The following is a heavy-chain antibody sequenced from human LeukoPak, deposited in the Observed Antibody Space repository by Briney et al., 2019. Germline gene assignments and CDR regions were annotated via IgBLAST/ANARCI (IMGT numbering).Heavy chain of an antibody. V-gene: IGHV4-59*01. CDR1: GGSISSYY. CDR2: IYYSGGT. Sequence: SETLSLTCNVSGGSISSYYWSWIRQPPGKGLEWIGSIYYSGGTNYNPSLKSRVTISVDTSKNQSSLTLSSVTAADTAVYYCARNYYTSGTYAYWYYDLWGRGTLVTVSS. D-gene: IGHD3-10*01. J-gene: IGHJ2*01. CDR3: ARNYYTSGTYAYWYYDL.